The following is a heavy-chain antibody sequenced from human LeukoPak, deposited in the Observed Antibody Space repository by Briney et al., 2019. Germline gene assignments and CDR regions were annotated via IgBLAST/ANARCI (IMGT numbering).Heavy chain of an antibody. J-gene: IGHJ4*02. CDR2: ISSSGSTI. CDR1: GFTFSSYE. Sequence: GGSLRLSCTTSGFTFSSYEMNWVRQAPGKGLEWVSYISSSGSTIHYADSVKGRFTISRDNAKKSLYLQMNSLRAEDTALYYCAPCGGDCYYEYWGQGTLVTVSS. D-gene: IGHD2-21*02. CDR3: APCGGDCYYEY. V-gene: IGHV3-48*03.